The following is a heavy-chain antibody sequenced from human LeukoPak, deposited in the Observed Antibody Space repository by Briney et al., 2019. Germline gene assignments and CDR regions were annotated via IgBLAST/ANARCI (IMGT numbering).Heavy chain of an antibody. CDR3: AKDSSSSWSYRGAFDI. J-gene: IGHJ3*02. Sequence: GGSLRLSCAASGFTFDDYAMHWVRQAPGKGLEWVSGISWNSGSIGYADSVKGRFTISRDNAKNSLYLQMNSLRAEDMALYYCAKDSSSSWSYRGAFDIWGQGTMVTVSS. V-gene: IGHV3-9*03. CDR2: ISWNSGSI. CDR1: GFTFDDYA. D-gene: IGHD6-13*01.